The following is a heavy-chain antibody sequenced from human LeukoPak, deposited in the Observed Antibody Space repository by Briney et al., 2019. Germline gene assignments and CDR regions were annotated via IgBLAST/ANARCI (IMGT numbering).Heavy chain of an antibody. CDR2: ISSSGSTI. Sequence: PGGSLTLSCTASGFTFSSYETKWARQAPGKGLEWVSYISSSGSTIYYADSVNGRFTISRGDAKKSPYPLMTSMRAEDTAVYHCAVEGASSGSLVWFDPWGQGTLVTVSS. V-gene: IGHV3-48*03. J-gene: IGHJ5*02. D-gene: IGHD6-13*01. CDR3: AVEGASSGSLVWFDP. CDR1: GFTFSSYE.